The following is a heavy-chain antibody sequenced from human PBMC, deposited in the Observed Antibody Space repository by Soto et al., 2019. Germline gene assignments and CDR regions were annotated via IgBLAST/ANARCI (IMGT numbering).Heavy chain of an antibody. CDR2: ITASADVT. J-gene: IGHJ4*02. V-gene: IGHV3-23*01. CDR3: ARRLKAAASSLRYFDS. D-gene: IGHD6-13*01. CDR1: GFTFSSDA. Sequence: GVSLRLSCAVSGFTFSSDAMSWVRQSPGKGLEWVSAITASADVTFHGDSVKGRFTISRDNSKNTLYLQMDSLRAEDTAIYYCARRLKAAASSLRYFDSWGPGALVTVSS.